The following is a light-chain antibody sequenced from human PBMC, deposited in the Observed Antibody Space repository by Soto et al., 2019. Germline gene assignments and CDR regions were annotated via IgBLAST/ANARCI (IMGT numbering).Light chain of an antibody. CDR2: KAS. CDR3: QQYNSYWT. J-gene: IGKJ1*01. Sequence: DIQMTQSPSTLSASVGDRVTITCRASQSISSWLAWYQQKPGKAPKLLLYKASSLESGVPSRFSGRGSGTEFTLTISILQPDDFATYYWQQYNSYWTFGQGTKVEIK. CDR1: QSISSW. V-gene: IGKV1-5*03.